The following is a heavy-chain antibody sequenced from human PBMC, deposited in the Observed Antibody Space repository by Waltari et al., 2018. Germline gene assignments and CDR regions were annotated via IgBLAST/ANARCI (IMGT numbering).Heavy chain of an antibody. CDR3: AREFRSAAGHLNGMDI. Sequence: QVQLRESGPGLVRSSETLSLTCTVSGHSVNNDFYWAWIRQSPGGGLEWIASIYHTGSSHYNSSLKSRVSISTDMSTKQFFLTLTHLTAADTAVYYCAREFRSAAGHLNGMDIWGQGTAVTVSS. CDR2: IYHTGSS. CDR1: GHSVNNDFY. D-gene: IGHD6-19*01. J-gene: IGHJ6*02. V-gene: IGHV4-38-2*02.